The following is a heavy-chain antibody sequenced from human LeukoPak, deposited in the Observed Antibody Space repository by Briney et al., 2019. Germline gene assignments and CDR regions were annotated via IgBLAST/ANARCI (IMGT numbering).Heavy chain of an antibody. D-gene: IGHD2-15*01. J-gene: IGHJ4*02. Sequence: ASVKVSCKASGYTLTAYYIHWVRQAPGQGLEWMGRINPNSGGKSYAQKFQGRVTMTRDTSINTAYMEVNGLRSDDTAVYYCARVNAFSSLQLDYWGQGTPVTVTS. CDR2: INPNSGGK. CDR1: GYTLTAYY. CDR3: ARVNAFSSLQLDY. V-gene: IGHV1-2*06.